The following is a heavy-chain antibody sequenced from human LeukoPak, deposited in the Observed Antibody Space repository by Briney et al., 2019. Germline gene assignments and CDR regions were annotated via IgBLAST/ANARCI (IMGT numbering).Heavy chain of an antibody. D-gene: IGHD2-15*01. Sequence: ESGPTLVNPTETLTLTCTVSGFSLSTARMGVSWIRQPPGKALEWLAHIFSNDERSYSTSLKSRLTISKDTSKRQVVITMTNMDPVDTATYYCARITGYCSGGSCRYFDYWGQGTLVTVSS. J-gene: IGHJ4*02. V-gene: IGHV2-26*01. CDR3: ARITGYCSGGSCRYFDY. CDR2: IFSNDER. CDR1: GFSLSTARMG.